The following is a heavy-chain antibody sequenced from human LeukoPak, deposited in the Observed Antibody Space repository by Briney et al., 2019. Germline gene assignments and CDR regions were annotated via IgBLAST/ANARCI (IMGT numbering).Heavy chain of an antibody. V-gene: IGHV1-69*05. CDR2: IIPIFGTA. CDR1: GGTFSSYA. Sequence: SVKVSCKASGGTFSSYAISWVRQAPGQGLEWMGRIIPIFGTANYAQKFQGRVTITTDESTSTAYMELSSLRSEDTAVYYCATSNPTRGNWFDPWGQGALVTVSS. D-gene: IGHD2-15*01. J-gene: IGHJ5*02. CDR3: ATSNPTRGNWFDP.